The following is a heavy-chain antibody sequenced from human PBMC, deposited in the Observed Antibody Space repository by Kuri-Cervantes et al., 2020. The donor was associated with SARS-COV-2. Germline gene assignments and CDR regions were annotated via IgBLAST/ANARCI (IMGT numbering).Heavy chain of an antibody. Sequence: LRLSCTVSGGSVSSGSYYWSWIRQPPGKGLEWIGRIYTSGSTNYNPSLKSRVTMSVDTSKNHFSLKLSSVTAADTAVYYCARGGGGQLDFDYWGQGTLVTVSS. D-gene: IGHD6-13*01. CDR3: ARGGGGQLDFDY. CDR1: GGSVSSGSYY. J-gene: IGHJ4*02. CDR2: IYTSGST. V-gene: IGHV4-61*02.